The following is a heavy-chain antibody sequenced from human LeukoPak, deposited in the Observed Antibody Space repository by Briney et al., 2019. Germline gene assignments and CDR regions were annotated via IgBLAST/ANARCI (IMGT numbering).Heavy chain of an antibody. CDR1: GGSISSYY. CDR2: IYYSGST. D-gene: IGHD3-10*01. CDR3: AREAIYYGSGDAAIYYYYYMDV. J-gene: IGHJ6*03. V-gene: IGHV4-59*01. Sequence: PSETLSLTCIVSGGSISSYYWSWIRQPPGKGLEWIGNIYYSGSTNYNPSLKSRVTISVDTSKNQFSLKLSSVTAADTAVYYCAREAIYYGSGDAAIYYYYYMDVWGKGTTVTISS.